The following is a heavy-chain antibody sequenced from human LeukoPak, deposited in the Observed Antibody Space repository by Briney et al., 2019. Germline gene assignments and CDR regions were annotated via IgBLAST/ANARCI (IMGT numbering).Heavy chain of an antibody. CDR3: ARASYYYGMDV. J-gene: IGHJ6*02. CDR2: IYYSGST. V-gene: IGHV4-59*01. CDR1: GSSISSYY. Sequence: SETLSLTCTVSGSSISSYYWSWIRQPPGKGLEWIGYIYYSGSTNYNPSLKSRVTISVDTSKNQFSLKLSSVTAADTAVYYCARASYYYGMDVWGQGTTVTVSS.